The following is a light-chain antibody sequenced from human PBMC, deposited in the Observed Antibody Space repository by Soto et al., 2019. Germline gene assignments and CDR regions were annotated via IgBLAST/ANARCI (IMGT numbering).Light chain of an antibody. Sequence: DIQMSQSPSSLSASVGDRVTITCQASQDIRMYLNWYQQKPGKAPKLLIYDVSNLETGVASRFSGSGSGTDFTFTNTSLQPEDIATYYCQQYDNVPLTLGGGTKEEIK. CDR1: QDIRMY. CDR3: QQYDNVPLT. J-gene: IGKJ4*01. V-gene: IGKV1-33*01. CDR2: DVS.